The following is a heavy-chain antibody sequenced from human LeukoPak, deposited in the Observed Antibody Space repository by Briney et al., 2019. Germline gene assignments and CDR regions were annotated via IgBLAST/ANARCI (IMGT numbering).Heavy chain of an antibody. V-gene: IGHV3-23*01. Sequence: GGSLRLSCAASGVTFSNYAMTWVRQAPGKGLELVSSINGAGSNTYYADSVKGRFTISRDNSKNTLYLQMNSLRAEDTAVYYCAKYFGGWYEDYWGQGTLVTVSS. J-gene: IGHJ4*02. D-gene: IGHD6-19*01. CDR2: INGAGSNT. CDR3: AKYFGGWYEDY. CDR1: GVTFSNYA.